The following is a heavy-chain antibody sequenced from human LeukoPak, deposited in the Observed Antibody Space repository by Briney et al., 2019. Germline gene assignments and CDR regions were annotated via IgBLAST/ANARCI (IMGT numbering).Heavy chain of an antibody. CDR2: INHSGST. V-gene: IGHV4-30-4*01. CDR3: ARGSTVVTPRFDY. J-gene: IGHJ4*02. CDR1: GDSIRSVDYY. D-gene: IGHD4-23*01. Sequence: RASQTLSLTCTVSGDSIRSVDYYWSWIRQPPGKGLEWIGEINHSGSTNYNPSLKSRVTISVDTSKNQFSLKLSSVTAADTAVYYCARGSTVVTPRFDYWGQGTLVTVSS.